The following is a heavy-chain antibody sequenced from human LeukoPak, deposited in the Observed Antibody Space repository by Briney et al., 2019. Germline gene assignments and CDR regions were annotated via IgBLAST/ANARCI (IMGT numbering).Heavy chain of an antibody. D-gene: IGHD5-24*01. CDR2: ISFDGKKE. Sequence: GGSLRLSCEASGFRLIKYALHWVRQAPGRGLEWVAVISFDGKKEFYADSVKGRFTISRDNSKNALFLQMNSLQTEDTAIYYCARASMATINYYYFYMDAWGKGTTVSVSS. CDR3: ARASMATINYYYFYMDA. V-gene: IGHV3-30*04. J-gene: IGHJ6*03. CDR1: GFRLIKYA.